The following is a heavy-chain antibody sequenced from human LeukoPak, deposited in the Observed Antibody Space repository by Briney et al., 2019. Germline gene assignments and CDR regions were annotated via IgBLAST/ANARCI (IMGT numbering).Heavy chain of an antibody. CDR2: ISGSGGST. V-gene: IGHV3-23*01. CDR3: AKEATEATSLDY. CDR1: AFTFTSYA. J-gene: IGHJ4*02. Sequence: GGCLRLSCAASAFTFTSYAMSWVRQAPGKGLGWVSAISGSGGSTYYADSVKGRFTISRDNSKNTLYLQMDSRRAEDTAVYYCAKEATEATSLDYWGQGTLVTVSS. D-gene: IGHD5-24*01.